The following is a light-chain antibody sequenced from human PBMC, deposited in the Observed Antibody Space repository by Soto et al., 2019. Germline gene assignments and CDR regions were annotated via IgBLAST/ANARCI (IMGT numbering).Light chain of an antibody. CDR1: SSDVGGYNY. CDR2: DVT. V-gene: IGLV2-11*01. J-gene: IGLJ1*01. Sequence: QSVLTQPRSVSGSPGQSLTISCTGTSSDVGGYNYVSWYQQYPGKVPKLMIYDVTNRPSGVPDRFSGSKSGNTASLTISGLQAEDEADYYCCSHAGSYTYVFGTGTKLTVL. CDR3: CSHAGSYTYV.